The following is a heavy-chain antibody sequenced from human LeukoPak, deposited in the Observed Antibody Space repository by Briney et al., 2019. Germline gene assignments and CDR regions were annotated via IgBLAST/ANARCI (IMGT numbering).Heavy chain of an antibody. CDR1: GGSISSSGYY. CDR2: IYYSGST. J-gene: IGHJ3*02. V-gene: IGHV4-39*01. D-gene: IGHD4-11*01. Sequence: SETLSLTCTVSGGSISSSGYYWGWIRQPPGKGLEWIGSIYYSGSTYYNPSLKSRVTMSVDTSKNQFSLKLSSVTAADTAVYYCARQRDYSNTDAFDIWGQGTVVTVSS. CDR3: ARQRDYSNTDAFDI.